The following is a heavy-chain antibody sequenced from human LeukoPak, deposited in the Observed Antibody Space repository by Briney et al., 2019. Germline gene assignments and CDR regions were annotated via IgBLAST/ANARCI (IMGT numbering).Heavy chain of an antibody. CDR3: AKSFWWFGEFSPFDY. Sequence: GGSLRLSCAASGFTFSSHGMNWVRQAPGKGLEWVSGISPNGVITYYADSVKGRFTISRDNSKGTVYLQMNSLRAEDTAVYYCAKSFWWFGEFSPFDYWGQGTLLTVSS. V-gene: IGHV3-23*01. CDR2: ISPNGVIT. J-gene: IGHJ4*02. CDR1: GFTFSSHG. D-gene: IGHD3-10*01.